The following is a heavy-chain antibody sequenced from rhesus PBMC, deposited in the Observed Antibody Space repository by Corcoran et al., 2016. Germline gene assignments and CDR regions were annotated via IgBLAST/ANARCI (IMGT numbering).Heavy chain of an antibody. D-gene: IGHD1-44*02. CDR3: ARRRVGATFDY. J-gene: IGHJ4*01. V-gene: IGHV4-65*01. CDR2: ISGSSGST. Sequence: QVQLQESGPGRVKPSETLSLTCAVSGGSISSSNWWSWIRQPPGKGLEWIGYISGSSGSTYNNPSLKSRVTISTDQSKNQFSLTLSSVTAADTAVYYCARRRVGATFDYWGQGVLVTVSS. CDR1: GGSISSSNW.